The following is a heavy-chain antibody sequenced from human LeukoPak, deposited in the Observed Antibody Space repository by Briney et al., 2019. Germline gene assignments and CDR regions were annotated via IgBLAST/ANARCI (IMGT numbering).Heavy chain of an antibody. CDR1: GFTVSSNY. D-gene: IGHD3-16*02. CDR3: AKDPYDYVWGSYQPPDAFDI. J-gene: IGHJ3*02. CDR2: IYSGGST. V-gene: IGHV3-53*01. Sequence: GGSLRLSCAAFGFTVSSNYMSWVRQAPGKGLEWVSVIYSGGSTYYADSVKGRFTISRDNSKNTLYLQMNSLRAEDTAVYYCAKDPYDYVWGSYQPPDAFDIWGQGTMVTVSS.